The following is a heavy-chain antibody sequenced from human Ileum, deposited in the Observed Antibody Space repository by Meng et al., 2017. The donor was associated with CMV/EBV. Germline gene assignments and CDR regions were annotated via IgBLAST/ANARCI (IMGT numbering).Heavy chain of an antibody. CDR2: ISYDGSNK. CDR1: GFTFNDYY. D-gene: IGHD2-21*01. V-gene: IGHV3-30*03. CDR3: ASVYCGGDCKGVYYYGMDV. Sequence: GESLKISCEASGFTFNDYYMSWVRQAPGKGLEWVSMISYDGSNKYYAASVKGRFTISRDNSKNTLYLQMDSLRAEDTAVYYCASVYCGGDCKGVYYYGMDVWGQGTTVTVSS. J-gene: IGHJ6*02.